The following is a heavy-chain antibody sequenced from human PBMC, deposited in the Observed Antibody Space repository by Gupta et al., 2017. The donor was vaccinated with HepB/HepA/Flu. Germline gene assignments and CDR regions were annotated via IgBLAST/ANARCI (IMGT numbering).Heavy chain of an antibody. CDR2: IFSTGST. V-gene: IGHV4-39*01. D-gene: IGHD6-19*01. CDR1: GGSISSGSSY. J-gene: IGHJ6*02. Sequence: QLQLQESGPGLVKPSETLSLTCTVSGGSISSGSSYWDWIRQPPGKGLEWIGSIFSTGSTYYNPALKSRVTISLDTSKNQFSLKLSSVTAADKAVYYCARNFVTVADTWSGMDVWGQGTTVTVSS. CDR3: ARNFVTVADTWSGMDV.